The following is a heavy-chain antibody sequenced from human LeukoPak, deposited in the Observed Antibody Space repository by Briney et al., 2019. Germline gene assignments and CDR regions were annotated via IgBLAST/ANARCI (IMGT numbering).Heavy chain of an antibody. D-gene: IGHD3-16*01. J-gene: IGHJ4*02. CDR2: ISSSSSYI. CDR3: ARGSYGKFDY. CDR1: GFTFSSYA. V-gene: IGHV3-21*01. Sequence: PGGSLRLSCAASGFTFSSYAMHWVRQAPGKGLEWVSSISSSSSYIYYADSVKGRFTISRDNAKNSLYLQMNSLRAEDTAVYYCARGSYGKFDYWGQGTLVTVSS.